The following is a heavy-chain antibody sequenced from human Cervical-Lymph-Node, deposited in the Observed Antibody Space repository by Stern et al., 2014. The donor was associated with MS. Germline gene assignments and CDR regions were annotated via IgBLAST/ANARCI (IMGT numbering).Heavy chain of an antibody. Sequence: EVQLVESGGGLVQPGGSLRLSCAASGFTFSSYWMHWVCQAPGKGLVWVSRINSDGSSTSYADSVKGRFTISRENAKNTLYLQMNSLRAEDTAVYYCARDPSYCGGDCYANWFDPWGQGTLVTVSS. D-gene: IGHD2-21*02. V-gene: IGHV3-74*01. J-gene: IGHJ5*02. CDR3: ARDPSYCGGDCYANWFDP. CDR2: INSDGSST. CDR1: GFTFSSYW.